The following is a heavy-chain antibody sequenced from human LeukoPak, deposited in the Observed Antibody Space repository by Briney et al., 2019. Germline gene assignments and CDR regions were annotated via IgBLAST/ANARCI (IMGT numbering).Heavy chain of an antibody. CDR2: INAGNGNT. CDR1: GYTFTSYA. D-gene: IGHD3-10*01. CDR3: ARAKGYYYGSGSYLGMDV. V-gene: IGHV1-3*01. Sequence: RASVTVSCKASGYTFTSYAMHWVRQAPGQRLEWMGWINAGNGNTKYSQKFQGGVTITRDTSASTAYMELSSLRSEDTAVYYCARAKGYYYGSGSYLGMDVWGKGTTVTVSS. J-gene: IGHJ6*04.